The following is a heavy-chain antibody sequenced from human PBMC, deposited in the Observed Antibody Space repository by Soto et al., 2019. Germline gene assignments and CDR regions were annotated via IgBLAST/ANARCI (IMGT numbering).Heavy chain of an antibody. CDR1: GFTLSDYY. V-gene: IGHV3-11*05. Sequence: QVQLVESGGGLVKPGGSLRLSCAASGFTLSDYYMSWIRQAPGQGLEWVSYISSSSSYTNYADSVQGRFTISRDNAKNSPYLQMNSLRAEDTAVYYCARGSGSSWNWVDPWGQGTLVTVSS. CDR3: ARGSGSSWNWVDP. J-gene: IGHJ5*02. CDR2: ISSSSSYT. D-gene: IGHD6-13*01.